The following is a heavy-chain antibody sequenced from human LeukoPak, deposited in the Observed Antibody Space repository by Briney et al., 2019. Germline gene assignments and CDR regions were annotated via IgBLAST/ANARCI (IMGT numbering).Heavy chain of an antibody. D-gene: IGHD3-10*01. CDR3: AKGRGAFDI. CDR2: INSDGGDT. J-gene: IGHJ3*02. CDR1: GFSFSSYW. V-gene: IGHV3-74*01. Sequence: PGGSLRLSCAAAGFSFSSYWMHWVRQAPGKGLVWVSRINSDGGDTSYADSVKGRFTISRDNAKNTLYLQMNSLRAEDTAVYYCAKGRGAFDIWGQGTMVTVSS.